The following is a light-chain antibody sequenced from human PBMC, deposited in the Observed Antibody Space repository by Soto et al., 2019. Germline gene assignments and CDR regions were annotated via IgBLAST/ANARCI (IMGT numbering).Light chain of an antibody. V-gene: IGKV1-5*01. Sequence: DIQMTQSPSTLSGPVGDRVTITCRASQTISSWLAWYQQKPGKAPKLLIYDASSLESGVPSRFSGSASGTEFTLTISSLQPDDFATYYCQQYNTYSRTFGQGTRLE. J-gene: IGKJ5*01. CDR2: DAS. CDR1: QTISSW. CDR3: QQYNTYSRT.